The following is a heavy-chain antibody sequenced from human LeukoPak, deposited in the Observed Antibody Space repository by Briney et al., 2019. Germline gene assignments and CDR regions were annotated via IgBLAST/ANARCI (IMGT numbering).Heavy chain of an antibody. V-gene: IGHV3-33*01. D-gene: IGHD3-10*01. Sequence: PGGSLRLSCAASGFTFSSYGMHWVRQAPGKGLEWVAVIWYDGSNKYYADSVKGRFTISRDNSKNTLYLQMNSLRAEDTAVYYCARNMVRGVKAGNWFDPWGQGTLVTVSS. CDR2: IWYDGSNK. J-gene: IGHJ5*02. CDR3: ARNMVRGVKAGNWFDP. CDR1: GFTFSSYG.